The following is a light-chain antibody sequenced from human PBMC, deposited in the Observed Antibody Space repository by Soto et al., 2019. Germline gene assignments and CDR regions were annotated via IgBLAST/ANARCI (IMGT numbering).Light chain of an antibody. Sequence: QSVLTQRPSVSGAPGQRVTITSTGTSSNTAAGYDVHWYRQFPGTDPQLLIYANSNRPSGVPDRFSGSKSGTSASLAITGLQAEDEADYYCQSYDSSLSGHVFGTGTKVTVL. CDR2: ANS. V-gene: IGLV1-40*01. CDR1: SSNTAAGYD. CDR3: QSYDSSLSGHV. J-gene: IGLJ1*01.